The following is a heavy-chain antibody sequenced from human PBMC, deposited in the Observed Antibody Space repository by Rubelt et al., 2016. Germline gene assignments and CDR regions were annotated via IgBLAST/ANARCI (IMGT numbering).Heavy chain of an antibody. CDR2: IYTGDSDT. V-gene: IGHV5-51*01. CDR3: ARHPDKGIYYPYYCDY. J-gene: IGHJ4*02. Sequence: EVQLVQSGAEVKKPGESLKISCKGSGYSFTSYWIGWVRQMPGKGLVWMGIIYTGDSDTRYSTSFQGQVTIPADKVICTAYVPWSIRKAACTVMYYCARHPDKGIYYPYYCDYWCQGTLVTVSS. CDR1: GYSFTSYW. D-gene: IGHD3-10*01.